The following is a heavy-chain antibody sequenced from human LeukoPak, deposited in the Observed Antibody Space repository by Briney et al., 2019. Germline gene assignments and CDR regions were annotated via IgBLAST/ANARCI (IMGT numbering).Heavy chain of an antibody. Sequence: GGSLRLSCTASGFTFSSYTMNWVRQAPGKGLEWVSSISSGGGYIYYADSMKGRFTISRDNAKNSLYLQMNSLRAEDTAVYYCARGGGYCGGDCYGIDYWGQGTLVTVSS. J-gene: IGHJ4*02. CDR1: GFTFSSYT. V-gene: IGHV3-21*01. CDR3: ARGGGYCGGDCYGIDY. CDR2: ISSGGGYI. D-gene: IGHD2-21*01.